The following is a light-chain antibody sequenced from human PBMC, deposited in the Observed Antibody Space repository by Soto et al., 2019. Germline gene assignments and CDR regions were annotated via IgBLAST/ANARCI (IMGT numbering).Light chain of an antibody. CDR3: QQYKTSSRT. V-gene: IGKV1-5*03. CDR1: QSIDNW. Sequence: DIQVTQSPSTLSASVGDRVTITCRAGQSIDNWLAWYQQKPGKAPNLLIYRTSTLGNGVPSRFSGSGSGTEFTLTISSLQPDDFATYYCQQYKTSSRTFGQGTRWIS. CDR2: RTS. J-gene: IGKJ1*01.